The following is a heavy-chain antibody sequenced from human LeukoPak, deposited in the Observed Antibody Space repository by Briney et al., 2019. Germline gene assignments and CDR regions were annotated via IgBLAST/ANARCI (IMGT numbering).Heavy chain of an antibody. V-gene: IGHV3-48*04. CDR3: ARVGSSDAFDI. CDR1: GFTFSSYS. D-gene: IGHD6-6*01. Sequence: PGGSLRLSCAASGFTFSSYSMNWVRQAPGKGLEWVSYITSSSNTIYYADSVKGRFTISRDNAKNSLYLQMNSLRAEDTAVYYCARVGSSDAFDIWGQGTMVTVSS. CDR2: ITSSSNTI. J-gene: IGHJ3*02.